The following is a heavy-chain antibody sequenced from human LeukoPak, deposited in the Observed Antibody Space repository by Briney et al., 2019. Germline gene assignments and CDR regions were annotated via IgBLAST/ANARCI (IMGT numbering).Heavy chain of an antibody. CDR2: INHSEST. CDR3: ARLTSMVRGVINYYYYYMDV. CDR1: GGSFSGYY. Sequence: SETLSLTCAVYGGSFSGYYWSWIRQPPGKGLEWSGEINHSESTNYTPSLKSRVTISVDTSKNQFSLTLSSVTAADPAVYYCARLTSMVRGVINYYYYYMDVWGKGTTVTVSS. V-gene: IGHV4-34*01. D-gene: IGHD3-10*01. J-gene: IGHJ6*03.